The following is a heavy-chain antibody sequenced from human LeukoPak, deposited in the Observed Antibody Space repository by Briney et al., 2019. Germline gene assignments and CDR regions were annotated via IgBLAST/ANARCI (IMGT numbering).Heavy chain of an antibody. Sequence: SETLSLTCAAYGGSFSGYYWSWIRQPPGKGLEWIGEINHSGSTNYNPSLKSRVTISVDTSKNQFSLKLSSVTAADTAVYYCARGRIVATHFDYWGQGTLVTVSS. D-gene: IGHD5-12*01. J-gene: IGHJ4*02. CDR3: ARGRIVATHFDY. V-gene: IGHV4-34*01. CDR2: INHSGST. CDR1: GGSFSGYY.